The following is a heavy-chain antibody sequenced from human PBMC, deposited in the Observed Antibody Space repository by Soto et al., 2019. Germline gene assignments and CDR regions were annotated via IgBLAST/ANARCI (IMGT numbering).Heavy chain of an antibody. J-gene: IGHJ5*01. CDR2: VSGNDGAS. Sequence: QVQLMQSGTEVKKPGASVTVSCKASGYTSADFGISWVRQAPGQGLEWMGWVSGNDGASNPAPEVPGRITMTVDTSTGLSYMALRSLKSDDTAIYYCVRDQKYFRVNGNWFDSWGQGTLVSVSS. CDR3: VRDQKYFRVNGNWFDS. CDR1: GYTSADFG. D-gene: IGHD2-2*01. V-gene: IGHV1-18*04.